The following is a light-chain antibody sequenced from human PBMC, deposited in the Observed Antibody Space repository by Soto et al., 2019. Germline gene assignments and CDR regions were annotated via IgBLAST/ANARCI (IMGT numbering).Light chain of an antibody. CDR2: GAS. J-gene: IGKJ1*01. V-gene: IGKV3-20*01. CDR1: QSVTNRY. CDR3: QQYGSSPGT. Sequence: EIVLTQSPGTLSSSPGERATLSCRASQSVTNRYLAWYRQKPGQAPRLLIFGASIRDTGIPDRFSGSGSGTDFTLTINRLEPEDFAVYYCQQYGSSPGTFGQGTKVDIK.